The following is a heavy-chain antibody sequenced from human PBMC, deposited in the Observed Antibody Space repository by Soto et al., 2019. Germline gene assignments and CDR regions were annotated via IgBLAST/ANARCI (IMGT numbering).Heavy chain of an antibody. CDR3: ETGTWNMAS. CDR1: GFTFSSYA. J-gene: IGHJ5*02. D-gene: IGHD1-1*01. V-gene: IGHV3-23*01. Sequence: GGSLRLSCAASGFTFSSYAMSWVRQAPGTGLEWVSSVSGSGGSTYYADSVKGRFIISRDNSKSKLYPQKNSLRAEATAVDYCETGTWNMASWGQGTRVTAPQ. CDR2: VSGSGGST.